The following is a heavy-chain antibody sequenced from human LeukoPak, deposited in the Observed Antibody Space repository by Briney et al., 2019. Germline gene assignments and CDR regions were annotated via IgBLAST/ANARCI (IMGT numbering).Heavy chain of an antibody. CDR1: GFTFSDHY. J-gene: IGHJ6*02. CDR2: IRSKAYGGTT. V-gene: IGHV3-49*04. Sequence: GGSLRLSCTASGFTFSDHYMDWVRQAPGKGLEWVGFIRSKAYGGTTEYAASVKGRFTISRDDSKSIAYLQMNSLKTEDTAVYYCTEAHCGGDCYSSHYDYGLDVWGQGTTVTVSS. CDR3: TEAHCGGDCYSSHYDYGLDV. D-gene: IGHD2-21*02.